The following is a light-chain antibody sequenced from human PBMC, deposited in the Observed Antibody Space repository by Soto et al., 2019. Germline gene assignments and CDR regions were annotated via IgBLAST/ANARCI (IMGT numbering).Light chain of an antibody. Sequence: QSALTQPASVSGSTGQSITISCTGTSSDVGGYNYVSWYQQHPGKAPKLMIYEVSNRPSGVSNRFSGSKSGNTASLTISGLQAEDEAHYYCSSYTSSSTLVFGGETKVTVL. CDR1: SSDVGGYNY. V-gene: IGLV2-14*01. J-gene: IGLJ2*01. CDR2: EVS. CDR3: SSYTSSSTLV.